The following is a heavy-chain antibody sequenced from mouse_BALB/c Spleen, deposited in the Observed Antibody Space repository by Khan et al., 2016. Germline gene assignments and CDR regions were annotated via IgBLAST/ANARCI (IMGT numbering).Heavy chain of an antibody. D-gene: IGHD2-4*01. CDR1: GYTFTTYW. Sequence: QVQLQQSGAELARPGASVKLSCKASGYTFTTYWMQWVKQRPGQGLEWIGAIYPGDGDTRYTQKFKGKATLTADKSSRTAYMQRSSLASEDTAVYDCTRGNSYYDYDYWGQGTTLTVSS. J-gene: IGHJ2*01. CDR3: TRGNSYYDYDY. CDR2: IYPGDGDT. V-gene: IGHV1-87*01.